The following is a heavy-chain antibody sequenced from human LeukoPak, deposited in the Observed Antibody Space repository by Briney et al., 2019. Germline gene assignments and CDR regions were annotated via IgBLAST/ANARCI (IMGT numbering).Heavy chain of an antibody. D-gene: IGHD1-1*01. CDR1: GFTFSNYG. V-gene: IGHV3-33*01. J-gene: IGHJ4*02. Sequence: PGGSLRLSCAASGFTFSNYGMHWVRQAPGQGLEWVAVIWYDGSNKYYADSVRGRFTISRDNSKNTLSLQMNSLRAEDTAVYYCARVNTNWPLDYWGQGTLVTVSS. CDR2: IWYDGSNK. CDR3: ARVNTNWPLDY.